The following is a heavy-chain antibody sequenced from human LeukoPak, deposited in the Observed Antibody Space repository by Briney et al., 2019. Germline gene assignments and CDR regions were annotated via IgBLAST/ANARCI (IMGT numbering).Heavy chain of an antibody. D-gene: IGHD6-13*01. J-gene: IGHJ4*02. CDR1: GFTFSSYG. V-gene: IGHV3-33*08. CDR2: IWYDGSNK. CDR3: ARVAAAAGAIDY. Sequence: GRSLRLSCAASGFTFSSYGMHWVRQAPGKGLEWVAVIWYDGSNKYYADSVKGRFTISRDNSKNTLYLQMNSLRAEDTAVYYCARVAAAAGAIDYWGQGTLVTVSS.